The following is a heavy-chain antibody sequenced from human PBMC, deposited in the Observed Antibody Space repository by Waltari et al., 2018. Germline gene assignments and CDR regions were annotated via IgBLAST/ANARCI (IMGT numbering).Heavy chain of an antibody. CDR3: ARGSRSTRWGVSYYSYMDV. CDR1: GGTLNSYV. D-gene: IGHD3-10*01. Sequence: QVHLVQSGTEVKKPGSSVKVSCQASGGTLNSYVISWVRQAPGQGLEWMGKIIPMSKISNDAQNFEGRLTLSADEATTTVYMELSSLTSEDTAMYYCARGSRSTRWGVSYYSYMDVWGKGTTIIVSS. V-gene: IGHV1-69*15. CDR2: IIPMSKIS. J-gene: IGHJ6*03.